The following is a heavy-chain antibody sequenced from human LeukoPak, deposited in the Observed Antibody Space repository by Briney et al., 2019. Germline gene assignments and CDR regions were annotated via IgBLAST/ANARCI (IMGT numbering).Heavy chain of an antibody. CDR1: SASTFGTYYH. Sequence: PSETLSLTCLVSSASTFGTYYHWGWIRQRPGKGLEWIGTFYYSGSTFYNPSPKSRVTISVDTSKSHFSLRLTSVTATDTAVYYCATANGNAFDIWGPGTLVTVSS. J-gene: IGHJ3*02. CDR3: ATANGNAFDI. V-gene: IGHV4-39*01. CDR2: FYYSGST. D-gene: IGHD1-26*01.